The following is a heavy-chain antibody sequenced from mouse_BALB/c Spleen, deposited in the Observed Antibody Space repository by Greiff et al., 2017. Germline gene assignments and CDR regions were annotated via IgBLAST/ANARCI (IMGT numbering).Heavy chain of an antibody. J-gene: IGHJ4*01. Sequence: EVKLVESGGGLVKPGGSLKLSCAASGFTFSSYAMSWVRQTPEKRLEWVATISSGGSYTYYPDSVKGRFTISRDNAKNTLYLQMSSLRSEDTAMYYCASELVRAMDYWGQGTSVTVSS. D-gene: IGHD2-13*01. CDR3: ASELVRAMDY. CDR1: GFTFSSYA. V-gene: IGHV5-9-3*01. CDR2: ISSGGSYT.